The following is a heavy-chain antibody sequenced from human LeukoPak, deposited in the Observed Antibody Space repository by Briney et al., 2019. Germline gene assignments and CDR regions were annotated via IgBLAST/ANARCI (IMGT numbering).Heavy chain of an antibody. V-gene: IGHV3-30*09. D-gene: IGHD3-22*01. J-gene: IGHJ6*02. CDR3: ARPLSNGYFHDSGGYYPYAMDV. Sequence: PRGSLRLSCAASGFTFSTSTMHWVRQAPGKGLEWVAVISYDGSNKFYADSVKGRFAISRDNSKNTLYLQMNSLRGYDSAVYYCARPLSNGYFHDSGGYYPYAMDVWGQGTTVTVSS. CDR1: GFTFSTST. CDR2: ISYDGSNK.